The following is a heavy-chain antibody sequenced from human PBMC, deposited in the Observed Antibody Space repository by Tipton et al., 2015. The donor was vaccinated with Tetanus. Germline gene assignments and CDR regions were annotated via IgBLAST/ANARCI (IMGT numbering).Heavy chain of an antibody. V-gene: IGHV1-18*01. CDR2: ISAYNGDA. CDR3: ARDYSNKGLDV. Sequence: LVQSGPEVKVSCRASGYTFTSYGITWVRQAPGQGLEWMGWISAYNGDANYAQQLQGRVTMTTDKSTNTAYMELRSLTSDDTAVYYCARDYSNKGLDVWGQGTTVTVSS. D-gene: IGHD4-11*01. CDR1: GYTFTSYG. J-gene: IGHJ6*02.